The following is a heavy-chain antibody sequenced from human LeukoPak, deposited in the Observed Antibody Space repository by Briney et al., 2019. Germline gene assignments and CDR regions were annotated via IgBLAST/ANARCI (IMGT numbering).Heavy chain of an antibody. CDR2: ISYDGNNK. Sequence: GGSLRLSCAASGFTFSTYSIHWVRQAPGKGLEWVAVISYDGNNKYYADSVRGRFTISRDNAKNSLYLQMNSLRAEDTAIYYCACYRVSNGLDIWGQGTMVTVSS. J-gene: IGHJ3*02. V-gene: IGHV3-30*04. CDR1: GFTFSTYS. CDR3: ACYRVSNGLDI. D-gene: IGHD2-15*01.